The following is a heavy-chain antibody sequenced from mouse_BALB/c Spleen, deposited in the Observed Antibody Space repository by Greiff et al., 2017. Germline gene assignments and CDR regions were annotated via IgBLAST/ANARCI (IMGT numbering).Heavy chain of an antibody. D-gene: IGHD1-1*01. V-gene: IGHV1-7*01. J-gene: IGHJ4*01. CDR1: GYTFTSYW. CDR2: INPSTGYT. Sequence: QVQLKQSGAELAKPGASVKMSCKASGYTFTSYWMHWVKQRPGQGLEWIGYINPSTGYTEYNQKFKDKATLTADKSSSTAYMQLSSLTSEDSAVYYCARGDYYGRRLMDYWGQGTSVTVSS. CDR3: ARGDYYGRRLMDY.